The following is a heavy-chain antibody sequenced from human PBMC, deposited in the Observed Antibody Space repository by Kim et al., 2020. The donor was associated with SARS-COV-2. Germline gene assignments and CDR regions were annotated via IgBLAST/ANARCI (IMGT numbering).Heavy chain of an antibody. D-gene: IGHD3-3*02. CDR1: GYSFTSYW. J-gene: IGHJ4*02. Sequence: GESLKISCKSSGYSFTSYWIGWVRQMPGKGLEWMGIINPRDSDTRYSPSFQGQVTLSVDKSITTAYVQWGSLKASDTAIYYCARQGPSITLDYWGQGTLV. CDR2: INPRDSDT. V-gene: IGHV5-51*01. CDR3: ARQGPSITLDY.